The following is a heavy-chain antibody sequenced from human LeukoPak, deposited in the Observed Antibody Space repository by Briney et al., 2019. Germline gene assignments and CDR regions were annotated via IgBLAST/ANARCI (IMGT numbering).Heavy chain of an antibody. V-gene: IGHV1-69*06. Sequence: ASVKVSCKASGGTFSSYAISWVRQAPGQGLEWMGGIIPIFGTANYAQKFQGRVTITADKSTSTAYMELSSLRSEDTAVYYCARGSSIAEYYFDYWGQGTLVTVSS. CDR1: GGTFSSYA. J-gene: IGHJ4*02. CDR2: IIPIFGTA. D-gene: IGHD6-6*01. CDR3: ARGSSIAEYYFDY.